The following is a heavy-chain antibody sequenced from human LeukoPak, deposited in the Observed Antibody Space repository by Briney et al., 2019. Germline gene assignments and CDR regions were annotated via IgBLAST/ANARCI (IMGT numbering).Heavy chain of an antibody. V-gene: IGHV1-69*13. CDR3: AREYCSSTSCSNWFDP. CDR1: GGTFSSYA. Sequence: ASVKVSCKASGGTFSSYAISWVRQAPGQGLEWMGGIIPIFGTANYAQKFQGRVTITADESTSTAYMELSSLRSEDTAVYYCAREYCSSTSCSNWFDPWGQGTLVTVSS. CDR2: IIPIFGTA. J-gene: IGHJ5*02. D-gene: IGHD2-2*01.